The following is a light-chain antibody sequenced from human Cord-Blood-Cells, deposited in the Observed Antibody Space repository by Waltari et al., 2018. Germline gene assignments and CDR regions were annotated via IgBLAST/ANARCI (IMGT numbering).Light chain of an antibody. CDR1: QSISSY. CDR3: QQSYSTPYT. Sequence: DIQMTQSPSSLSASVGDRVTITCRASQSISSYLHWYQQKPGKAPKLLIYAASSLQSWVPSRFSGSGSGTDFTLTISSLQPEDFATYYCQQSYSTPYTFGQGTKLEIK. V-gene: IGKV1-39*01. J-gene: IGKJ2*01. CDR2: AAS.